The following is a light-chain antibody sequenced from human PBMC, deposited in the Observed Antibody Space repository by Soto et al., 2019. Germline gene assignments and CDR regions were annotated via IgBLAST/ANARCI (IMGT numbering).Light chain of an antibody. V-gene: IGLV2-14*01. Sequence: QSVLTQPASVSGSPGQSITISCTGTSRDIGNYNYVSWYQHHPGKAPKPMIYEVTSRPSGVSDRFSGSKSGMTASLTISGLQPEDEADYFCASYRSANTPVVFGTGTKVTVL. CDR2: EVT. CDR1: SRDIGNYNY. J-gene: IGLJ1*01. CDR3: ASYRSANTPVV.